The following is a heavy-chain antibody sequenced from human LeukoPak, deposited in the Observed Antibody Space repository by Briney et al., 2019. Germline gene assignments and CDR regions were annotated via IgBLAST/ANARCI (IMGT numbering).Heavy chain of an antibody. CDR2: ISYDSTKR. V-gene: IGHV3-30*04. CDR3: ARTYCSGGTCSGADH. Sequence: GGSLRLSCQASGFTFTDYALHWVRQAPGKGLEWVAVISYDSTKRYYAHSVKGRFTISRDNSRDTLFLQMDGLKAEDTAVYYCARTYCSGGTCSGADHWGQGTVVTVSS. CDR1: GFTFTDYA. J-gene: IGHJ5*02. D-gene: IGHD2-15*01.